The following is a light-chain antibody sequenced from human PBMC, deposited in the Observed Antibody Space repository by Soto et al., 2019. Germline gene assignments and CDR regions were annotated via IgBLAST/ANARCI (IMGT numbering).Light chain of an antibody. J-gene: IGLJ2*01. CDR2: AVT. CDR1: SSDVGAYDR. CDR3: TSYGGRDDTI. V-gene: IGLV2-8*01. Sequence: QSALTQPPSASGSPGQSVTISCTGTSSDVGAYDRVSWYQQHPGKPPKLIIYAVTDRTSGVPDRFYGSKSGNTASLTVSGLQAEDEADYYCTSYGGRDDTIFGGGTKRTVL.